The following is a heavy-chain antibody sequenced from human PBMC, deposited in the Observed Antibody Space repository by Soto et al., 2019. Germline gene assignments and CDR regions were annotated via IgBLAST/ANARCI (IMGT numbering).Heavy chain of an antibody. CDR2: ISAYNGNT. CDR3: ARNIAVAGYRNNCFGT. Sequence: ASVKVSCKASGYTFTSYGISWVRQAPGQGLEWMGWISAYNGNTNYAQKLQGRVTMTTDTSTSTAYMELRSLRSDDTAVYYFARNIAVAGYRNNCFGTWGQGTLVTVSS. CDR1: GYTFTSYG. J-gene: IGHJ5*02. V-gene: IGHV1-18*04. D-gene: IGHD6-19*01.